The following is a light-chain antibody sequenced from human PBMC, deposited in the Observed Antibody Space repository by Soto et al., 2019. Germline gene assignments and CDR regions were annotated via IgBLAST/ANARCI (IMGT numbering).Light chain of an antibody. V-gene: IGKV1-39*01. CDR3: QQTYSNFVS. CDR2: DAS. Sequence: DIQMTQSPSSLSASVGDRVTITCRTSQPINIYLNWYQHKPGKAPKLLIYDASSLQTGVPSRFSGSGSGTDFTLTISSLQPEDFGTYYCQQTYSNFVSFGGGTRVEMK. CDR1: QPINIY. J-gene: IGKJ4*01.